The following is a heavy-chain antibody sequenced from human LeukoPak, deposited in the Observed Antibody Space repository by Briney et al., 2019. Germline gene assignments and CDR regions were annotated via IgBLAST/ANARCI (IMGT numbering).Heavy chain of an antibody. V-gene: IGHV3-9*01. Sequence: PGGSLRLSCAASGFTFDDYAMHWVRQAPGKGLEWVSGISWNSGSIGYADSVKGRFTISRDNAKNSLYLQMNSLRAEDTALYYCAKDIGYSSGWYKYAFDIWGQGTMVAVSS. CDR2: ISWNSGSI. J-gene: IGHJ3*02. D-gene: IGHD6-19*01. CDR3: AKDIGYSSGWYKYAFDI. CDR1: GFTFDDYA.